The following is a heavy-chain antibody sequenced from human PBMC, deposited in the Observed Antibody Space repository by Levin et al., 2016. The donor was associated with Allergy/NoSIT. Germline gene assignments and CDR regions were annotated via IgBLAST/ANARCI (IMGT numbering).Heavy chain of an antibody. Sequence: GESLKISCAASGFTFSSYWMHWVRQAPGKGLVWVSHINTDGRSTTYADFVKGRFTISRDNAKNSLYLQMNSLRAEDTAVYYCARDYNQQQQLGYWGQGTLVPVSS. CDR3: ARDYNQQQQLGY. CDR2: INTDGRST. CDR1: GFTFSSYW. D-gene: IGHD6-6*01. J-gene: IGHJ4*02. V-gene: IGHV3-74*03.